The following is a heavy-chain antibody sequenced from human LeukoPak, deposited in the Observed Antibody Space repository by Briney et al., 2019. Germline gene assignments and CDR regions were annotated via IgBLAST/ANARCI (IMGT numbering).Heavy chain of an antibody. CDR1: GGTSSSYG. Sequence: PGGPLRLSCAASGGTSSSYGIHWGRQAPGKGLEWVAVISYDGSNKYYADSVKGRFTISRDNSKNTPYLQMKMLRADDTAVEYFAKASGYGEARTWLFDYWGQGTLVTVSS. V-gene: IGHV3-30*18. J-gene: IGHJ4*02. CDR2: ISYDGSNK. D-gene: IGHD4-17*01. CDR3: AKASGYGEARTWLFDY.